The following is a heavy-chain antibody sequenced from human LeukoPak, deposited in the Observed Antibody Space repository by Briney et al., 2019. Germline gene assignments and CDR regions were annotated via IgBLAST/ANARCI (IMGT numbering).Heavy chain of an antibody. J-gene: IGHJ4*02. CDR2: ISSSGSTI. D-gene: IGHD6-13*01. Sequence: GGFLRLSCAASGFTFSDYYMSWIRQAPGKGLEWVSYISSSGSTIYYADSVKGRFTISRDNAKNSLYLQMNSLRAEDTTVYYCARVSSSWYGLDYWGQGTLVTVSS. V-gene: IGHV3-11*01. CDR1: GFTFSDYY. CDR3: ARVSSSWYGLDY.